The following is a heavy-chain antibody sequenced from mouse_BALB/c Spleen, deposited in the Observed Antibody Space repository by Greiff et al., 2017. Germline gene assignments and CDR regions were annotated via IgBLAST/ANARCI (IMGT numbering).Heavy chain of an antibody. D-gene: IGHD2-14*01. V-gene: IGHV1-80*01. Sequence: VQLQQSGAELVRPGSSVKISCKASGYAFSSYWMNWVKQRPGQGLEWIGQIYPGDGDTNYNGKFKGKATLTADKSSSTAYMQLSSLTSEDSAVYFCASYYRYDYAMDYWAQGTSVTVSS. J-gene: IGHJ4*01. CDR3: ASYYRYDYAMDY. CDR1: GYAFSSYW. CDR2: IYPGDGDT.